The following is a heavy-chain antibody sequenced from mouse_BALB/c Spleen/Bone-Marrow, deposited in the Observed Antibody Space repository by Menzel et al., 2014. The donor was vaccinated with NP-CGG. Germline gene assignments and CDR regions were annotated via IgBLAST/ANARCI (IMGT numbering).Heavy chain of an antibody. V-gene: IGHV1-14*01. Sequence: VQLQQPGPELVKPGASVKMSCKASGYTFTSYVMHWVKQEPGLGLEWIGYINPYNDDTEYNEKFKGKATLTSDKSSSTAYMELSSLTSEDSAGFYCARSLYGYDWYFDVWGAGTTLTVSS. CDR1: GYTFTSYV. J-gene: IGHJ1*01. CDR2: INPYNDDT. CDR3: ARSLYGYDWYFDV. D-gene: IGHD2-2*01.